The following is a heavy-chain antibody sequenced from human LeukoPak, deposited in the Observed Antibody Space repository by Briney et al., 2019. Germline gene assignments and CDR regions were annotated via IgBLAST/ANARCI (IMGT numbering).Heavy chain of an antibody. Sequence: GRSLRLSCAASGFTFSSYAMHWVRQAPGKGLEWVAVISYDGSNKYYADSVKGRFTISRDNAKNSLYLQMNSLRAEDTAVYYCARVSGYDWESFYDYWGQGILVTVSS. V-gene: IGHV3-30*04. CDR2: ISYDGSNK. CDR1: GFTFSSYA. CDR3: ARVSGYDWESFYDY. D-gene: IGHD5-12*01. J-gene: IGHJ4*02.